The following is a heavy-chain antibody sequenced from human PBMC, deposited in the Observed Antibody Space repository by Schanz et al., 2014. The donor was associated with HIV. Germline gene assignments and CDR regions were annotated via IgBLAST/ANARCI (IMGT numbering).Heavy chain of an antibody. CDR2: MWYDESHK. CDR1: GFTFSSSG. V-gene: IGHV3-33*06. D-gene: IGHD3-10*01. J-gene: IGHJ4*02. Sequence: VQLVESGGGLVKPGGSLRLSCAASGFTFSSSGMHWVRQAPGKGLEWVAAMWYDESHKGYADSVKGRFTISRDNSKNTLYLQMNSPRAEDTAVYYCAKGQRGVVRGDIDYWGQGTLVTVSS. CDR3: AKGQRGVVRGDIDY.